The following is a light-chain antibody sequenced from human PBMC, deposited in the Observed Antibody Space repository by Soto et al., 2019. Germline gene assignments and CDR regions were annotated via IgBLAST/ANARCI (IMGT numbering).Light chain of an antibody. Sequence: IQLTQSPSSLSASVGDRVTITCRASQGISSYLAWYQQKPGKAPKLLIYAASTLQSGVPSRFSGSGSGTDFTLTISSLKPEDFATYYCQQLNSYPRFGQGTRLEIK. CDR3: QQLNSYPR. V-gene: IGKV1-9*01. J-gene: IGKJ5*01. CDR1: QGISSY. CDR2: AAS.